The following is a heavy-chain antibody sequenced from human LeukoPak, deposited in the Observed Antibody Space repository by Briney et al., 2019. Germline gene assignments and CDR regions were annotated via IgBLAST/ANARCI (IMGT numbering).Heavy chain of an antibody. CDR1: GGTFSSYA. CDR2: IIPILGIA. J-gene: IGHJ4*02. Sequence: ASVKVSCKASGGTFSSYAISWVRQAPGQGLEWMGRIIPILGIANYAQKFQGRVTITADKSTSTAYMELSSLRSEDTAVYYCARSGTYYYDSSASGHFDYWGQGTLVTVSS. CDR3: ARSGTYYYDSSASGHFDY. V-gene: IGHV1-69*04. D-gene: IGHD3-22*01.